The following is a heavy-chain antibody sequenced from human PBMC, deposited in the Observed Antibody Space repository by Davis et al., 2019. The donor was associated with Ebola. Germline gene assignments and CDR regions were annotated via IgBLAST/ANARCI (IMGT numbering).Heavy chain of an antibody. J-gene: IGHJ5*02. V-gene: IGHV3-74*01. CDR1: GFTFDDYA. Sequence: HTGGSLRLSCAASGFTFDDYAMHWVRQAPGKGLVWVSRINSDGSSTSYADSVKGRFTISRDNAKNSLYLQMHSLRAEDTAVYYCARQVGHQFKDWFDPWGQGTLVIVSS. CDR3: ARQVGHQFKDWFDP. CDR2: INSDGSST.